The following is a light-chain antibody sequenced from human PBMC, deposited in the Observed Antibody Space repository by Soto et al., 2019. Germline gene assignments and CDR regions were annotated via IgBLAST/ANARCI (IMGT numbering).Light chain of an antibody. J-gene: IGLJ1*01. CDR1: SSDVGDYNF. CDR2: DVT. V-gene: IGLV2-14*03. Sequence: QSALTQPASVSGSPGQSITISCTGTSSDVGDYNFVSWYQQHPGIAPKLIIYDVTNRPSGVSNRFSGSKSGNTASLTISGLQAEDEADYYCSSYTSSATYVFGTGTQLTVL. CDR3: SSYTSSATYV.